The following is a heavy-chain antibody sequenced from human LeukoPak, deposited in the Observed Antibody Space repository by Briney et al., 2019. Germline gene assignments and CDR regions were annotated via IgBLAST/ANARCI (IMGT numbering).Heavy chain of an antibody. Sequence: RTGGSLRLSCLASGFTFADYGLGWVRQAPGPGLERVAFRRSKLYGGAPEYDASVRGRFSVSREDSTSIAYLQMNSLKTEDTAVYYCARGRTVTGAKYYFDYWSQGTLVTASS. CDR2: RRSKLYGGAP. CDR3: ARGRTVTGAKYYFDY. D-gene: IGHD3/OR15-3a*01. J-gene: IGHJ4*02. V-gene: IGHV3-49*04. CDR1: GFTFADYG.